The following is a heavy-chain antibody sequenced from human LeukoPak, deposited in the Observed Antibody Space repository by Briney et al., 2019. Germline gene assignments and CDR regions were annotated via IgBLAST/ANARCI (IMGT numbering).Heavy chain of an antibody. CDR3: ARRGSYYYYYMDV. J-gene: IGHJ6*03. V-gene: IGHV4-59*01. D-gene: IGHD2-15*01. Sequence: SETLSLTCTVSGGSISSYYWSWIRQPPGKGLEGIGYIYYSGSTNYNPSLKSRVTISVDTSKNQFSLRLSSVTAADTAVYYCARRGSYYYYYMDVRGKGTTVTVSS. CDR1: GGSISSYY. CDR2: IYYSGST.